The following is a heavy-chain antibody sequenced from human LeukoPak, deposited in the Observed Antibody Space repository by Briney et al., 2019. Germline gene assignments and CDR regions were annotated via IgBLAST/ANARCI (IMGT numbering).Heavy chain of an antibody. J-gene: IGHJ4*02. V-gene: IGHV5-51*01. CDR3: ASTTVTAREKYYFEY. CDR2: IYPGDSDT. CDR1: GYSFTSYW. Sequence: GESLKISCKGSGYSFTSYWIGWVRQMPGKGLERMGIIYPGDSDTRYSPSFQGQVTISADKSISTAYLQWSSLKASDTAMYYCASTTVTAREKYYFEYWGQGTLVTVSS. D-gene: IGHD4-17*01.